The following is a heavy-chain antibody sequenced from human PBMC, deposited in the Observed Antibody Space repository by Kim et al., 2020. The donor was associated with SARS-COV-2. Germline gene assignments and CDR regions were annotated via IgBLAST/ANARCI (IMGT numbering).Heavy chain of an antibody. V-gene: IGHV4-30-2*04. Sequence: NPSPKSRVTKSVDTSKNQFSLKLSSVTAADTAVYYCARGWFGESVGAFDIWGQGTMVTVSS. J-gene: IGHJ3*02. D-gene: IGHD3-10*01. CDR3: ARGWFGESVGAFDI.